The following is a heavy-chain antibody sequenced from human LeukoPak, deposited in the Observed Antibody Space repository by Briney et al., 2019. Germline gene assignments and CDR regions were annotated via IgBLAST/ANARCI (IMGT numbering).Heavy chain of an antibody. CDR1: GFTFSSYS. CDR2: ISSSSSYI. J-gene: IGHJ3*01. V-gene: IGHV3-21*01. CDR3: ARDPPNSGYTLDV. Sequence: PGGSLRLSCAASGFTFSSYSMNWVRQAPGKGLEWVSSISSSSSYIYYADSVKGRFTISRDNAKNSLYLQMNSLRAEDTAVYYCARDPPNSGYTLDVWGQGTMVTVSS. D-gene: IGHD7-27*01.